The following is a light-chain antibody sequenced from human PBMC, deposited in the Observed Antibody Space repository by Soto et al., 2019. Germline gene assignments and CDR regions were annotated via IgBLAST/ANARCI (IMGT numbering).Light chain of an antibody. CDR2: LAS. Sequence: DIQMTQSPSSLSASVGDRVTITCRASQSISRYLSWYQQKPGKAPKLLIYLASSLQSGVPSRFSGSGSGTDFTLIISRLQPEDLATYYCLESSSALTFGQGTRLEIK. CDR3: LESSSALT. J-gene: IGKJ5*01. V-gene: IGKV1-39*01. CDR1: QSISRY.